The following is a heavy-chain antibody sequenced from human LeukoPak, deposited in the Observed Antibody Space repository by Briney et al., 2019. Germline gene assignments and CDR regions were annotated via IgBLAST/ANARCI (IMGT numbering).Heavy chain of an antibody. J-gene: IGHJ4*02. V-gene: IGHV3-7*01. D-gene: IGHD3-22*01. CDR1: GFTLSTSW. Sequence: GGSLRLSCTASGFTLSTSWMSWVRQAPGRGLEWVASIKQDGSQKYYVDSVKGRFTISRDNVQNSLYLQMNGLRAEDTAVYYCAKISGYYPFDYWGQGTLVTVSS. CDR3: AKISGYYPFDY. CDR2: IKQDGSQK.